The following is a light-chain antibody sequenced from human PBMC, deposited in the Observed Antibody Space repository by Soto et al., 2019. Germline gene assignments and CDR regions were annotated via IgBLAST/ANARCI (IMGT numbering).Light chain of an antibody. CDR3: QQRQYWPPIT. CDR2: DAS. CDR1: LNVNSY. J-gene: IGKJ5*01. Sequence: VLTQSPATLSLSAGERATLSCRASLNVNSYLAWYQQKPGQAPRLLIYDASNRPAGIPARFSGSGSGTEFTLTISSLEPEDFAIYYCQQRQYWPPITFGQGTLLEI. V-gene: IGKV3-11*01.